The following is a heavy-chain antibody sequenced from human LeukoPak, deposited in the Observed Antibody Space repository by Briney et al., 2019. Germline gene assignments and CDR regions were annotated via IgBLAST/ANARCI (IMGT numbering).Heavy chain of an antibody. J-gene: IGHJ5*02. Sequence: PGGSLRLSCAASGFTFSNYNMNWVRQAPGKGLEWVSSISSSSSYIYYADSVKGRFTISRDNAKNSLYLQTNSLRAEDTAVYYCARGKITYDILTGYYTWFDPWGQGTLVTVSS. CDR2: ISSSSSYI. CDR3: ARGKITYDILTGYYTWFDP. D-gene: IGHD3-9*01. CDR1: GFTFSNYN. V-gene: IGHV3-21*01.